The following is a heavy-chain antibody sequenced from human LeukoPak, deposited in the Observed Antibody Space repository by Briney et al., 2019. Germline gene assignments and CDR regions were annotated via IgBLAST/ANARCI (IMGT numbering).Heavy chain of an antibody. CDR2: INHSGST. CDR1: GGSISSSSYY. J-gene: IGHJ4*02. D-gene: IGHD3-10*01. V-gene: IGHV4-39*07. Sequence: PSETLSLTCTVSGGSISSSSYYWSWIRQPPGKGLEWIGEINHSGSTNYNPSLKSRVTISVDTSKNQFSLKLSSVTAADTAVYYCARLPMVRGVIVSYWGQGTLVTVSS. CDR3: ARLPMVRGVIVSY.